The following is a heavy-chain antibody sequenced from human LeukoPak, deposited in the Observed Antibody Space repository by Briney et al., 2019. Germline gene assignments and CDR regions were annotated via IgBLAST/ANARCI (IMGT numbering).Heavy chain of an antibody. V-gene: IGHV4-61*02. Sequence: PSETLSLTCTVSGGSISSGSYYWSWIRQPAGKGLEWIGRIYTSGSTNYNPSLKSRVTISVDTSKNQFSLKLSSVTAADTAVYYCAQGGYYYGSGNWFDPWGQGTLVTVSS. J-gene: IGHJ5*02. CDR1: GGSISSGSYY. D-gene: IGHD3-10*01. CDR3: AQGGYYYGSGNWFDP. CDR2: IYTSGST.